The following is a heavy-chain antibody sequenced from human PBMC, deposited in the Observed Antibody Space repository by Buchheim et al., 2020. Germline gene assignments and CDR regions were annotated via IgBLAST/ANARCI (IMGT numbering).Heavy chain of an antibody. Sequence: EVQLLESGGGLVQPGGSLRLSCAASGFTFSSYAMSWVRQAPGKGLEWVSAISGSGGSTYYADSVKGRFTISRDNSKNTLHLQMNSLRAEDTAVYYCAKDTSYCGGDCYATYFDYWGQGTL. CDR1: GFTFSSYA. CDR3: AKDTSYCGGDCYATYFDY. J-gene: IGHJ4*02. V-gene: IGHV3-23*01. CDR2: ISGSGGST. D-gene: IGHD2-21*02.